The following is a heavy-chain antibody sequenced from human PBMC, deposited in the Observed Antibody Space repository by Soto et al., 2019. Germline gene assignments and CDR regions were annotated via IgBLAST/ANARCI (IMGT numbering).Heavy chain of an antibody. D-gene: IGHD6-19*01. Sequence: SETLSLTCTVSGASISSYYCSWIRQPPGKGLEWIGYIYYSGSTNYNPTPKSRVTISVDTSKNQFSLKLSSVTASDTAVYYCARDRGQWLYDYWGQGTLVTVSS. CDR1: GASISSYY. J-gene: IGHJ4*02. CDR3: ARDRGQWLYDY. V-gene: IGHV4-59*01. CDR2: IYYSGST.